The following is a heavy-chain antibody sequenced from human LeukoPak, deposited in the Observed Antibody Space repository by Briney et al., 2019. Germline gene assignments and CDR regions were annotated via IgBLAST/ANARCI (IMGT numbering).Heavy chain of an antibody. J-gene: IGHJ4*02. D-gene: IGHD3-22*01. V-gene: IGHV1-46*01. Sequence: ASVKVSCKASGYTFTSYYMHWVRQAPGQGLEWMGIINPSGGSTSYAQKFQGRVTMTRDTSTSTVYMELSSLRSEDTAVYYCARAYNAYYYDSSGYSPWDYWGQGTLVTVSS. CDR1: GYTFTSYY. CDR3: ARAYNAYYYDSSGYSPWDY. CDR2: INPSGGST.